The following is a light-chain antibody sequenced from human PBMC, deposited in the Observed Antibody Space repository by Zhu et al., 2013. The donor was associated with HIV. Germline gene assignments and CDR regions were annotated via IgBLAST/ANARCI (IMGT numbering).Light chain of an antibody. CDR2: EVS. Sequence: QSALTQPASVSESPGQSITISCTGTSSDVGGYNYVSWYQQHPGKAPKLMIYEVSNRPSGVSNRFSGSKSGNTASLTISGLQAEDEADYFCSSYTRSSTLIFGTATKVTVL. CDR3: SSYTRSSTLI. J-gene: IGLJ1*01. CDR1: SSDVGGYNY. V-gene: IGLV2-14*01.